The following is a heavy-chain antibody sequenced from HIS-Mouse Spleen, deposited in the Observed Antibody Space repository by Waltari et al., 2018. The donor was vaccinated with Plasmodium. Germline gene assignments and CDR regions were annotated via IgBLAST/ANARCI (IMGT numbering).Heavy chain of an antibody. CDR1: GGSISSSSYY. CDR3: AREGRGSSWYY. D-gene: IGHD6-13*01. CDR2: IYYSGST. V-gene: IGHV4-39*07. J-gene: IGHJ4*02. Sequence: QLQLQESGPGLVKPSETLSLTCPVSGGSISSSSYYLGWIRQPPGKGREWIGSIYYSGSTYYNPSLKSRVTISVDTSKNQFSLKLSSVTAADTAVYYCAREGRGSSWYYWGQGTLVTVSS.